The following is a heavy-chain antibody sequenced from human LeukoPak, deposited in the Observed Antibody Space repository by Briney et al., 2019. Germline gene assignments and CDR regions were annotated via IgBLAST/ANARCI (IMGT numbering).Heavy chain of an antibody. D-gene: IGHD3-3*01. Sequence: GGSLRLSCAASGFTVSSNYMSWVRQAPGKGLEWVSVIYSGGSTYYADSVKGRFTISRDNSKNTLYLQMNSLRAEDTAVYYCASATRGDGVVIAFDYWGQGTLVTVSS. V-gene: IGHV3-53*01. CDR2: IYSGGST. CDR3: ASATRGDGVVIAFDY. J-gene: IGHJ4*02. CDR1: GFTVSSNY.